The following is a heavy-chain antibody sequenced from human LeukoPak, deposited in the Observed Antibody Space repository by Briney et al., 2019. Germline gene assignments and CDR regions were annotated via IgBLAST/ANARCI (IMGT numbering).Heavy chain of an antibody. J-gene: IGHJ6*02. CDR1: GYTLTELS. CDR3: ATSSPRGPRPTSYGMDV. CDR2: FDPEDGET. V-gene: IGHV1-24*01. D-gene: IGHD3-10*01. Sequence: ASVKVSCKVSGYTLTELSMHWVRQAPGKGLEWMGGFDPEDGETIYAQKFQGRVTMTEDTSTDTAYMELSSLRSEDTAVYYCATSSPRGPRPTSYGMDVWGQGTTVTVSS.